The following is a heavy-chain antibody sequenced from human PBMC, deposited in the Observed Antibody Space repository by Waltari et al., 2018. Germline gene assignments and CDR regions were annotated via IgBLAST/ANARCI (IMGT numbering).Heavy chain of an antibody. CDR3: ARATFSGLDY. D-gene: IGHD6-19*01. CDR1: GGSISSYY. V-gene: IGHV4-59*01. CDR2: IYYSGST. Sequence: QVQLQESGSGLVKPSETLSLTCTVSGGSISSYYWSWIRQPPGKGLEWIGYIYYSGSTNYNPSLKSRVTISVDTSKNQFSLKLSSVTAADTAVYYCARATFSGLDYWGQGTLVTVSS. J-gene: IGHJ4*02.